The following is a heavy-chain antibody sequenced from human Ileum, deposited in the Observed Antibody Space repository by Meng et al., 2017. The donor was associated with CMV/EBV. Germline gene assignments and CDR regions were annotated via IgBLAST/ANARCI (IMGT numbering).Heavy chain of an antibody. CDR1: GGSISGYY. Sequence: QVQLHESGPGLVKPSETLSFTCTVSGGSISGYYWSWIRQPATKGLEWIGRVYSSGSTDYNPSLQSRVTMSVDTSKNQFSLKLSSVTAADTAVYYCARGSSSWAFDYWGQGTLVTVSS. J-gene: IGHJ4*02. CDR3: ARGSSSWAFDY. V-gene: IGHV4-4*07. D-gene: IGHD2-2*01. CDR2: VYSSGST.